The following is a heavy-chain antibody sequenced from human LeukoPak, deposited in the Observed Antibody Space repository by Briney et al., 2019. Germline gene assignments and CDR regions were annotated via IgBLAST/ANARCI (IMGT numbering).Heavy chain of an antibody. CDR2: IYFSGTT. CDR1: GGSISSSSSY. Sequence: SETLSLTCTVSGGSISSSSSYWAWIRQPPGKGLEWIGSIYFSGTTHYNPSLKSRVTISVDTSKNNFSLKLTSLTVADTAVYYCARHERSVAVAGSFDFWGQGTLVTVSS. V-gene: IGHV4-39*01. D-gene: IGHD6-19*01. CDR3: ARHERSVAVAGSFDF. J-gene: IGHJ4*02.